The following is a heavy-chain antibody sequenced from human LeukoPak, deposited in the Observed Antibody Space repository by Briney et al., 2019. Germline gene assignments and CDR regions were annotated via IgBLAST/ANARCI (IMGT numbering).Heavy chain of an antibody. V-gene: IGHV4-59*08. CDR3: ARQLGYSYGNDY. CDR1: GGSISSYY. J-gene: IGHJ4*02. CDR2: IYYSGST. D-gene: IGHD5-18*01. Sequence: SETLSLTCTVPGGSISSYYWSWIRQPPGKGLEWIGYIYYSGSTNYNPSLKSRVTISVDTSKNQFSLKLSSVTAADTAVYYCARQLGYSYGNDYWGQGTLVTVSP.